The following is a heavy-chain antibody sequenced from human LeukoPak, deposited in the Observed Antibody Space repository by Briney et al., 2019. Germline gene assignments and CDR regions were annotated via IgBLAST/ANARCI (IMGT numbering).Heavy chain of an antibody. J-gene: IGHJ5*02. CDR2: ISSSSSYI. Sequence: GGSLRLSCAASGFTFSSYSMNWVRQAPGKGLEWVSSISSSSSYIYYADSVKGRFTISRDNAKNSLYLQMNSLRAEDTAVYYCAREWLRQMYSWFDPWAREPWSPSPQ. D-gene: IGHD5-12*01. V-gene: IGHV3-21*01. CDR1: GFTFSSYS. CDR3: AREWLRQMYSWFDP.